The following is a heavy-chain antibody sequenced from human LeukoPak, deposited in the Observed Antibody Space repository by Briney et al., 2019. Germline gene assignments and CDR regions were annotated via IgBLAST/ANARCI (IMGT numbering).Heavy chain of an antibody. CDR1: GXTFSTYA. V-gene: IGHV3-23*01. CDR3: AKDSLPSYGGYFDH. J-gene: IGHJ4*02. CDR2: FSGSGGNT. D-gene: IGHD3-16*01. Sequence: GGSLRLSCAASGXTFSTYAMNWVRQAPGKGLEWVSGFSGSGGNTYYADSVKGRFTISRDISKNTLYLQMNSLRAEDTALYSCAKDSLPSYGGYFDHWGQGTLVTVSS.